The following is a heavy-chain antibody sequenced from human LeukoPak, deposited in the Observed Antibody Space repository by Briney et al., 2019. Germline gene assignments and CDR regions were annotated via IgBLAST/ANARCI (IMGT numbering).Heavy chain of an antibody. CDR1: GGSISSYY. Sequence: PSETLSLTCTVSGGSISSYYWSWIRQPPVKGLEWIGYIYYSGSTNYNPSLKSRVTISVDTSKNQFSLKLSSVTAADTAVYYCARDKAPEGFDPWGQGTLVTVSS. CDR2: IYYSGST. CDR3: ARDKAPEGFDP. D-gene: IGHD1-14*01. J-gene: IGHJ5*02. V-gene: IGHV4-59*01.